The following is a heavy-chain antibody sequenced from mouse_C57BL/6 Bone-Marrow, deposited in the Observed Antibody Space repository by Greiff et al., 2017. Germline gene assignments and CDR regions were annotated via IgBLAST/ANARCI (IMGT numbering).Heavy chain of an antibody. CDR3: GYYGSSYVHYYAMDY. CDR2: IHPNSGST. V-gene: IGHV1-64*01. Sequence: VQLQQPGAELVKPGASVKLSCKASGYTFTSYWMHWVTQRPGQGLEWIGMIHPNSGSTNYNEKFKSKATLTVDKSARTAYMQLSSLTSEDSAVYYCGYYGSSYVHYYAMDYWGQGTSVTVAS. D-gene: IGHD1-1*01. J-gene: IGHJ4*01. CDR1: GYTFTSYW.